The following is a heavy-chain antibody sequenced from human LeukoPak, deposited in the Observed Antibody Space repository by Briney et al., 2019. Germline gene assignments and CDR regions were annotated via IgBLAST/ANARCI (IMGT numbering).Heavy chain of an antibody. Sequence: PGGSLRLSCAVSGFTFSTYGMNWVRQAPGKGLEWVSHISSISDTIKYADSVKGRFTISRDNAKNSLYLQMNSLRAEDTAVYYCAREWDSWGQGTLVAVSS. CDR1: GFTFSTYG. V-gene: IGHV3-48*01. CDR2: ISSISDTI. CDR3: AREWDS. J-gene: IGHJ4*02.